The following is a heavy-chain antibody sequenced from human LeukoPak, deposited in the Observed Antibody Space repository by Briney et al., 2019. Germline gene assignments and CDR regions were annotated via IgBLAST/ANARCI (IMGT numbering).Heavy chain of an antibody. D-gene: IGHD4-11*01. CDR2: ISVSGGST. CDR3: ATYTGY. CDR1: GFTVSSKY. Sequence: LVGTLRLSRAASGFTVSSKYMSWVRQAPGQGLEWVSAISVSGGSTYYADSVNGRFTISRDNSKTALYLQMNSLRAEDTAVYYCATYTGYWRQGTLVPVTS. V-gene: IGHV3-23*01. J-gene: IGHJ4*02.